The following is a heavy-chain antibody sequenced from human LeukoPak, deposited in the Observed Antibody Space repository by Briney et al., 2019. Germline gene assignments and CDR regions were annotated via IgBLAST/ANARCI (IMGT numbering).Heavy chain of an antibody. Sequence: SETLSLTCTVTGGSISSSSYYWGWIRQPPGKGLEWIGSIYYSGSTYYNPSLKSRVTISVDTSKNQFSLKLSSVTAADTAVYYCARLTGYSSESWFDPWGQGTLVTVSS. CDR2: IYYSGST. J-gene: IGHJ5*02. V-gene: IGHV4-39*07. CDR3: ARLTGYSSESWFDP. CDR1: GGSISSSSYY. D-gene: IGHD3-9*01.